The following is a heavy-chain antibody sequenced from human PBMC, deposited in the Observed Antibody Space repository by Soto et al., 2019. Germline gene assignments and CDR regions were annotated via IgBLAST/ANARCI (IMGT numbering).Heavy chain of an antibody. D-gene: IGHD3-10*01. V-gene: IGHV3-7*03. CDR1: GFTFSSYW. Sequence: GGSLILSYAASGFTFSSYWMSWVRQAPGKGLEWVANIKQDGSEKYYVDSVKGRFTISRDNAKNSLYLQMNSLRAEDTAVYYCARVGYYCSWSYYIIRYYYGMEVWGQWPTV. CDR3: ARVGYYCSWSYYIIRYYYGMEV. J-gene: IGHJ6*02. CDR2: IKQDGSEK.